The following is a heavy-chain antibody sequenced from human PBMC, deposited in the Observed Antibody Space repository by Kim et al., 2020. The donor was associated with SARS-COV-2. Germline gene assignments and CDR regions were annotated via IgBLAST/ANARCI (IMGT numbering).Heavy chain of an antibody. Sequence: SVKVSCKASGGTFSSYAISWVRQAPGQGLEWMGGIIPIFGTANYAQKFQGRVTITADESTSTAYMELSSLRSEDTAVYYCAREYDSNNWFDPWGQGTLVTVSS. J-gene: IGHJ5*02. CDR2: IIPIFGTA. CDR3: AREYDSNNWFDP. CDR1: GGTFSSYA. V-gene: IGHV1-69*13. D-gene: IGHD3-3*01.